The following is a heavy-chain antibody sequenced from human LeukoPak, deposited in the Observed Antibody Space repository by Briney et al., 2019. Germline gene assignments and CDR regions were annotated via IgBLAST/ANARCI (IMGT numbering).Heavy chain of an antibody. CDR3: ARLYMVRGVIYDYYYYYYMDV. Sequence: ASVKVSCKASGYTFTGYYMHWVRQAPGQGLEWMGWINPNSGGTNYAQKFQGRVTMTRDTSISTAYMELSRLRSDDTAVYYCARLYMVRGVIYDYYYYYYMDVWGKGTTVTVSS. CDR2: INPNSGGT. D-gene: IGHD3-10*01. J-gene: IGHJ6*03. V-gene: IGHV1-2*02. CDR1: GYTFTGYY.